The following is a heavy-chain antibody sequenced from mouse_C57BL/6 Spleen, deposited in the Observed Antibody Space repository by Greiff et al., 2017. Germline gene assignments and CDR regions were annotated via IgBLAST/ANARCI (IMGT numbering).Heavy chain of an antibody. CDR1: GFTFSSYA. CDR2: ISSGGAYI. Sequence: EVHLVESGEGLVKPGGSLKLSCAASGFTFSSYALSWVRQTPEQRLEWVAYISSGGAYIYYADTVKGRFTISRDNARNTLYQQMSRLKSEDTAMYYCTRDVQTLYYARYSRGQATSVTASP. CDR3: TRDVQTLYYARYS. J-gene: IGHJ4*01. V-gene: IGHV5-9-1*02.